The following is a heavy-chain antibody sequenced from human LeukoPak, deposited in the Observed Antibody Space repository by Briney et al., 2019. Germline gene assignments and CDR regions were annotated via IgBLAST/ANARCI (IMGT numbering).Heavy chain of an antibody. CDR1: GGTFSSYA. Sequence: SVKVSCKASGGTFSSYAISWVRQAPGQGLEWMGRIIPILGIANYAQKFQGRVTITADKSTSTAYMELSSLSSDDTAMYFCARARTSIRFTDSFDIWSQGTLVTVSS. CDR3: ARARTSIRFTDSFDI. D-gene: IGHD2-21*01. V-gene: IGHV1-69*04. CDR2: IIPILGIA. J-gene: IGHJ3*02.